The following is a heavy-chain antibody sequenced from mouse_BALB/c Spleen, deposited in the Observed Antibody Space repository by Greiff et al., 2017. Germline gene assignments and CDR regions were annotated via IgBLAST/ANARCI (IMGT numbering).Heavy chain of an antibody. CDR3: ARGDYDIAY. CDR1: GYSITSDYA. D-gene: IGHD2-4*01. CDR2: ISYSGST. Sequence: VQLKESGPGLVKPSQSLSLTCTVTGYSITSDYAWNWIRQFPGNKLEWMGYISYSGSTSYNPSLKSRISITRDTSKNQFFLQLNSVTTEDTATYYCARGDYDIAYWGQGTLVTVSA. V-gene: IGHV3-2*02. J-gene: IGHJ3*01.